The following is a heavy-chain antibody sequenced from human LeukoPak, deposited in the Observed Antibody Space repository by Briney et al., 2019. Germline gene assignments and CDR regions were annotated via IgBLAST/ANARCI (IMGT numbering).Heavy chain of an antibody. J-gene: IGHJ4*02. CDR1: GYTITGYY. CDR3: ARDSTYGFWSGYQHY. Sequence: ASVKVSCKASGYTITGYYMHWVRQAPGQGLEWMGWINPNSGGTNYAQKFQGRVTMTRDTSISTAYMELSRLRSDDTAVYYCARDSTYGFWSGYQHYWGQGTLVTVSS. D-gene: IGHD3-3*01. CDR2: INPNSGGT. V-gene: IGHV1-2*02.